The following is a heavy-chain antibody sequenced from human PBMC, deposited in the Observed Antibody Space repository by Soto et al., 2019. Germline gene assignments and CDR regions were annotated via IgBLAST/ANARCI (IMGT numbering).Heavy chain of an antibody. J-gene: IGHJ6*02. V-gene: IGHV4-31*03. Sequence: PSETLSLTCTVSGGSISSGGYYWSWIRQHPGKGLEWIGYIYYSGSTYYNPSLKSRVTISVDTSKNQFSPKLSSVTAADTAVYYCARRRSHYYYGMDVWGQGTTVTVSS. CDR2: IYYSGST. CDR1: GGSISSGGYY. CDR3: ARRRSHYYYGMDV.